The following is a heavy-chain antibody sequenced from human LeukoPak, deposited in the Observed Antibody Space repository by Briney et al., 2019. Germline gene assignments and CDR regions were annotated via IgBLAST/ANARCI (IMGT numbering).Heavy chain of an antibody. Sequence: PSETLSLTCTVSGYSISSGYYWGWIRQPPGKGLEWIGSIYHSGSTYYNPSLKSRVTISVDTSKNQFSLKLSSVTAADTAVYYCARAHGGHSAFSYWGQGTLVTVSS. J-gene: IGHJ4*02. CDR1: GYSISSGYY. CDR3: ARAHGGHSAFSY. D-gene: IGHD4-23*01. V-gene: IGHV4-38-2*02. CDR2: IYHSGST.